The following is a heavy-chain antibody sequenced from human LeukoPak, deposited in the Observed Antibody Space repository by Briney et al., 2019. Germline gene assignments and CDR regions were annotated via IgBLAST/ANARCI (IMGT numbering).Heavy chain of an antibody. V-gene: IGHV4-34*01. CDR2: INHSGST. CDR1: GGSFSGYY. D-gene: IGHD3-22*01. Sequence: PSETLSLTCAVYGGSFSGYYWSWIRQPPGKGLEWIGEINHSGSTNYNPSLKSRVTISVDTSKNQFSLKLSSVTAADTAVYYCARDDSSGYYYFLDYWGQGTLVTVSS. J-gene: IGHJ4*02. CDR3: ARDDSSGYYYFLDY.